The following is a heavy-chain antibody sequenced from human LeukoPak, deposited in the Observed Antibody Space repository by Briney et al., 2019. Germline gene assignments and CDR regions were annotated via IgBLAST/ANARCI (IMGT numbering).Heavy chain of an antibody. D-gene: IGHD4-23*01. V-gene: IGHV4-4*07. CDR2: IYASGGT. J-gene: IGHJ4*02. CDR3: AGGPVTARGQFDY. CDR1: GGSISSLY. Sequence: SATLSLTCTVSGGSISSLYWSWIRQSADKELEWIGRIYASGGTNYNPSLKSRVTVSLDTSRNQFSLKVKSVTAADTAVYFCAGGPVTARGQFDYWGQGMLVSVSS.